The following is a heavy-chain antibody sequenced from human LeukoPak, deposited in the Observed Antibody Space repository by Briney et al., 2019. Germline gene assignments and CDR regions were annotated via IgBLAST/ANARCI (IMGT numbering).Heavy chain of an antibody. D-gene: IGHD5-12*01. CDR3: ARGWNSGYDQTFDY. Sequence: SEPLSLTCAVYGGSLSGYYWSWIRQPPGKGLEWIGEINHSGSTNYNPSLKSRVTISVDTSKNQFSLKLSSVTAADTAVYYCARGWNSGYDQTFDYWGQGTLVTVSS. CDR2: INHSGST. J-gene: IGHJ4*02. V-gene: IGHV4-34*01. CDR1: GGSLSGYY.